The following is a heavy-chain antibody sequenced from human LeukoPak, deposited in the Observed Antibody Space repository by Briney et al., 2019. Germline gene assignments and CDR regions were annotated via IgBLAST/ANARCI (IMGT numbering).Heavy chain of an antibody. CDR2: ISGSGGST. J-gene: IGHJ4*02. D-gene: IGHD5-12*01. CDR1: GFTFSSYG. CDR3: AKVRGYSGYAFEKFDY. Sequence: PGGSLRLSCAASGFTFSSYGMSWVRQAPGKGLEWVSAISGSGGSTYYADSVKGRFTISRDNSKNTLYLQMNSLRAEDTAVYYCAKVRGYSGYAFEKFDYWGQGTLVTVSS. V-gene: IGHV3-23*01.